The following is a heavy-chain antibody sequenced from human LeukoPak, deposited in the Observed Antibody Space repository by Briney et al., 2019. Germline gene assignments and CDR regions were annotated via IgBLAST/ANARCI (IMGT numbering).Heavy chain of an antibody. CDR2: IYYSGST. J-gene: IGHJ6*03. CDR3: ARAGVLRYFDWLETRNMDV. D-gene: IGHD3-9*01. CDR1: GGSISSYY. V-gene: IGHV4-59*01. Sequence: SETLSLTCTVSGGSISSYYWSWIRQPPGKGLEWIGYIYYSGSTNYNPSLKSRVTISVDTSKNQFSLKLSSVTAADTAVYYCARAGVLRYFDWLETRNMDVCGKGTTVTVSS.